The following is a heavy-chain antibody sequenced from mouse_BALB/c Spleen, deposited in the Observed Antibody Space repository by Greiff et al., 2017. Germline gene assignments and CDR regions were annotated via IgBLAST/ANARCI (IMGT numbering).Heavy chain of an antibody. CDR2: IIPYSGGT. V-gene: IGHV1-39*01. CDR1: GYSFTGYN. Sequence: EVQLQQSGPELEKPGASVKISCKASGYSFTGYNMNWVKQSNGKSLAWIGNIIPYSGGTSYNQKYKGKATLTVDKSSSTAYIQLNSLTSEDTAVYSCVKFCNRYNDGYSFDYWGQGTTLTVSS. J-gene: IGHJ2*01. D-gene: IGHD2-14*01. CDR3: VKFCNRYNDGYSFDY.